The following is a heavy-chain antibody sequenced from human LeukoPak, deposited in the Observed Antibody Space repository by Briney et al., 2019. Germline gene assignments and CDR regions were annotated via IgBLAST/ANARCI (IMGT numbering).Heavy chain of an antibody. CDR2: IYHSGST. CDR3: ARVAVAGRRYDY. V-gene: IGHV4-30-2*01. Sequence: SQTLSLTCAVSGGSISSGGYSWSWIRQPPGKGLEWIGYIYHSGSTYYNPSLKSRVTISVDTSKNQFSLKLSSVTAADTAVYYCARVAVAGRRYDYWGQGTLVTVSS. CDR1: GGSISSGGYS. J-gene: IGHJ4*02. D-gene: IGHD6-19*01.